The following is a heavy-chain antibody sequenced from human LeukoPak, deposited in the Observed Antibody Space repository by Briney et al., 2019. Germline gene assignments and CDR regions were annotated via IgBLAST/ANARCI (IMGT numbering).Heavy chain of an antibody. J-gene: IGHJ6*02. D-gene: IGHD3-10*01. Sequence: ASVKGSFKASGYTFTGYYMHWVRQAPGQGLEWMGWINPNSGGTNYAQKFQGRVTMTRDTSISTAYMELSRLRSDDTAVYYCARDGSGSYTYYYYGMDVWGQGTTVTVSS. CDR2: INPNSGGT. CDR3: ARDGSGSYTYYYYGMDV. CDR1: GYTFTGYY. V-gene: IGHV1-2*02.